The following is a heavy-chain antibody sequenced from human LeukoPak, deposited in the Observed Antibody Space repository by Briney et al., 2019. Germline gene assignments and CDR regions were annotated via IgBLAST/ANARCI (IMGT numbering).Heavy chain of an antibody. J-gene: IGHJ4*02. CDR3: ARKTGLYCYDSRGYYRLNYFDY. V-gene: IGHV4-38-2*02. CDR1: GYSISNGYY. D-gene: IGHD3-22*01. CDR2: MFHSGST. Sequence: SETLSLACTVSGYSISNGYYWGWIRQPPGKGLEWIGTMFHSGSTYYNLSLKSRVTISLDTSKNQFSLKLSSVTAADTAVYYCARKTGLYCYDSRGYYRLNYFDYWAQEPLATVSP.